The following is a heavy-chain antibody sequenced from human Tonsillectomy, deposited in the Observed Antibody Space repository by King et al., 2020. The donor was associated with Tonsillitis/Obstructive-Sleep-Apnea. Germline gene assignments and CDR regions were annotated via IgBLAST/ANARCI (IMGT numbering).Heavy chain of an antibody. D-gene: IGHD5-18*01. J-gene: IGHJ4*02. CDR1: GFTFSSYA. CDR3: ARDPVGLGGHYSYGHYFDY. CDR2: ISYDASNK. Sequence: VQLVESGGGVVQPGRSLRLSCAASGFTFSSYAMHWVPQAPGKGLEWVAVISYDASNKYYADSVKGRFTISRDNSKNTLYLQMNSLRAEDTAVYYCARDPVGLGGHYSYGHYFDYWGQGTLVTVSS. V-gene: IGHV3-30*04.